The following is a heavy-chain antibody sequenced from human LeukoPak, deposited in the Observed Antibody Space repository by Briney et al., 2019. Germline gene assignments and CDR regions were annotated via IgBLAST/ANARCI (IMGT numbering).Heavy chain of an antibody. J-gene: IGHJ4*02. CDR2: ISYDGSNK. CDR3: ARDGFDY. V-gene: IGHV3-30*04. Sequence: GGSLRLSCAASGFTFSSNAMHWVRQAPGKGLEWMAVISYDGSNKFYAESVKGRFTISRDNSKKALYLQMNSLRVEDTAVFYCARDGFDYWGQGTLVTVSS. CDR1: GFTFSSNA.